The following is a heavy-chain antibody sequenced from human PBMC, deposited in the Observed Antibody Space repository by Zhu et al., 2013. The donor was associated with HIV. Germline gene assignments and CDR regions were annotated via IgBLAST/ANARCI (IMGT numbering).Heavy chain of an antibody. D-gene: IGHD1-1*01. CDR3: ATTSWTVAATASGSFDH. Sequence: QVRLVQSGAEVKSPGASVIISCKTSGFSFTNYFFHWVRQAPGQGLEWMGQINPRGTNTITAQKFQGRVTMTTDTSTRSAYMELRRLTSDDTAVYYCATTSWTVAATASGSFDHWGPGTLVTVSS. CDR1: GFSFTNYF. J-gene: IGHJ4*02. V-gene: IGHV1-46*01. CDR2: INPRGTNT.